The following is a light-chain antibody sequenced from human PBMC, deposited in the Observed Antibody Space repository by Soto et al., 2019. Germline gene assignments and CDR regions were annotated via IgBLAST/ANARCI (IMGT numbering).Light chain of an antibody. V-gene: IGKV3-20*01. CDR3: QQYGSSPFT. CDR2: GAS. CDR1: QSVTTSY. Sequence: EIVLPQSPGTLSLSLGERLTLSCRASQSVTTSYVAWYQHKPGQAPRLLIYGASTKATGTPDRFNGSGSGTDFTLTISRLEPEDFAVYYCQQYGSSPFTFGPGTKVD. J-gene: IGKJ3*01.